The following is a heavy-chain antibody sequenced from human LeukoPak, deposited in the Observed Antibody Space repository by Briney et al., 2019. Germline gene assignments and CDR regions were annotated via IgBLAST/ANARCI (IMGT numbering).Heavy chain of an antibody. V-gene: IGHV1-2*02. J-gene: IGHJ4*02. CDR3: ARDLSDYGDYLGY. CDR2: INPNSGGT. D-gene: IGHD4-17*01. CDR1: GYTFTGYY. Sequence: ASVKVSCKASGYTFTGYYMHWVRQAPGQGREWMGWINPNSGGTNYAQKFQGRVTMTRDTSISTAYMELSRLRSDDTAVYYCARDLSDYGDYLGYWGQGTLVTVSS.